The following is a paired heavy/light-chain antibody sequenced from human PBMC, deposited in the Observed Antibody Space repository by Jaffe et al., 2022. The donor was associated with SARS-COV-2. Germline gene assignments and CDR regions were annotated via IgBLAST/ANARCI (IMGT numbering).Light chain of an antibody. V-gene: IGKV1-39*01. CDR1: QSIASH. Sequence: DIQVTQSPSSLSASVGDRVTITCRASQSIASHLNWYQHKPGRAPKLLIYAASNLQSGVPSRFSGSGSGTDFTLTISSLQPEDFATYCCQPSYITPYAFGQGTKLEIK. CDR3: QPSYITPYA. J-gene: IGKJ2*01. CDR2: AAS.
Heavy chain of an antibody. CDR2: TYYRSKWFN. Sequence: QVQLQQSGPGLVKPSQTLSLTCAISGDSVSRNNAAWNWIRQSPSRGLEWLGRTYYRSKWFNDYAVSVKTRITISPDTSKNQFSLQLNSVTPEDTAVYYCSREGVAGKLDLWGQGTLVTVSS. CDR3: SREGVAGKLDL. CDR1: GDSVSRNNAA. D-gene: IGHD6-19*01. J-gene: IGHJ5*02. V-gene: IGHV6-1*01.